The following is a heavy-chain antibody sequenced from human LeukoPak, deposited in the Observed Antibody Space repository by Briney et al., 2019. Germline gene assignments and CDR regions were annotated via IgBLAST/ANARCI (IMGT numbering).Heavy chain of an antibody. V-gene: IGHV1-2*02. CDR3: ARDKGDGYNLAFDY. CDR1: GYAFIGYY. CDR2: INPNSDDT. Sequence: GASVKVSCKASGYAFIGYYMHWLRQAPGQGLEWMAWINPNSDDTSYAQKFQGRVTMTRDTSISTAYMVLKSLKSDDTAVYYCARDKGDGYNLAFDYWGQGSLVTVS. D-gene: IGHD5-24*01. J-gene: IGHJ4*02.